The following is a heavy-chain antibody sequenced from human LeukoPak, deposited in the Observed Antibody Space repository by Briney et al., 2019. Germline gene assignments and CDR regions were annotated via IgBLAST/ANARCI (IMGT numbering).Heavy chain of an antibody. D-gene: IGHD2-2*02. CDR1: GGSISSGGYY. CDR2: IYHSGST. J-gene: IGHJ3*02. V-gene: IGHV4-30-2*01. CDR3: ARVRREYRAFDI. Sequence: PSQTLSLTCTVSGGSISSGGYYWSWIRQPPGKGLEWIGYIYHSGSTYYNPSLKSRVTISVDRSKNQFSLKLSSVTAADTAVYYCARVRREYRAFDIWGQGTMVTVSS.